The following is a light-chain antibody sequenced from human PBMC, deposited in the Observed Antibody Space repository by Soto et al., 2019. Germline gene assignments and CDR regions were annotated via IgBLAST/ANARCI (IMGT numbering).Light chain of an antibody. J-gene: IGKJ2*01. CDR1: QDIKSD. Sequence: DVQLTQSPSSLSASVGDSVTITCRASQDIKSDLAWYQQRKGEAPKSLIFGASNLLDGVPSKFRGSGSGSEFTITISSMQTEDSATYFCQQSKSHPPTFGRGTQVDIK. CDR3: QQSKSHPPT. CDR2: GAS. V-gene: IGKV1-16*02.